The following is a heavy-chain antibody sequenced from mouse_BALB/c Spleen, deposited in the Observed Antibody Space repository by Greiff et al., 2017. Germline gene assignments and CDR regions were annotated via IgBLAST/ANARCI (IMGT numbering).Heavy chain of an antibody. Sequence: DVKLVESGPGLVKPSQSLSLTCSVTGYSITSGYYWNWIRQFPGNKLEWMGYISYDGSNNYNPSLKNRISITRDTSKNQFFLKLNSVTTEDTATYYCAIYDYDAAWFAYWGQGTLVTVSA. CDR2: ISYDGSN. CDR3: AIYDYDAAWFAY. D-gene: IGHD2-4*01. J-gene: IGHJ3*01. CDR1: GYSITSGYY. V-gene: IGHV3-6*02.